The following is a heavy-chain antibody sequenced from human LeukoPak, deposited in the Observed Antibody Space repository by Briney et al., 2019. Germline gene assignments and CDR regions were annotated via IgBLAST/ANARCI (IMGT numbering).Heavy chain of an antibody. V-gene: IGHV3-7*03. CDR2: IKQDGSEK. CDR3: ARTHYDSSGYYFDY. J-gene: IGHJ4*02. Sequence: PGGSLRLSCAASGFTFSSYWMSWVRQAPGKGLEWVANIKQDGSEKYYVDSVKGRFTISRDNSKNTLYLQMNSLRAEDTAVYYCARTHYDSSGYYFDYWGQGTLVTVSS. D-gene: IGHD3-22*01. CDR1: GFTFSSYW.